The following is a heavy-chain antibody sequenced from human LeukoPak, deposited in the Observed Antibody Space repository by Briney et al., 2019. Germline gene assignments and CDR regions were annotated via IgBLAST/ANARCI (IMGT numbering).Heavy chain of an antibody. V-gene: IGHV3-9*01. Sequence: GRSLRLSCAASGFTFDDYGMHWVRQAPRNGLEWVAGISWESESIGYADSVRGRFTISRDNAKNSLYLQMHSLRAEDTAFYYCARGDSTGFYYAVFEDWGQGTLVTVSS. CDR2: ISWESESI. J-gene: IGHJ4*02. D-gene: IGHD3-22*01. CDR3: ARGDSTGFYYAVFED. CDR1: GFTFDDYG.